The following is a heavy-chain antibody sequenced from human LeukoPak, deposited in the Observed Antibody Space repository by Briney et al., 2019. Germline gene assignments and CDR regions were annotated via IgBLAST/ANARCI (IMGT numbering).Heavy chain of an antibody. CDR1: GGTFSSYA. Sequence: SVKVSCKASGGTFSSYAISWVRQAPGQGLEWMGGIIPIFGTANSAQKFQGRVTITADESTSTAYMELSSLRSEDTAVYYCARDQRIAAAGTGFDYWGQGTLVTVSS. CDR3: ARDQRIAAAGTGFDY. V-gene: IGHV1-69*01. CDR2: IIPIFGTA. D-gene: IGHD6-13*01. J-gene: IGHJ4*02.